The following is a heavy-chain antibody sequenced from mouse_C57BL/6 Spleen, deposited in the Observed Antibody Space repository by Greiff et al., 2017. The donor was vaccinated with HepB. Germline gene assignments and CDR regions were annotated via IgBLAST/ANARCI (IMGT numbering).Heavy chain of an antibody. CDR1: GYTFTSYW. V-gene: IGHV1-5*01. D-gene: IGHD1-1*01. CDR2: IYPGNSDT. CDR3: TRRGITTVVPYFDY. J-gene: IGHJ2*01. Sequence: EVQLQQSGTVLARPGASVKMSCKTSGYTFTSYWMHWVKQRPGQGLEWIGAIYPGNSDTSYNQKFKGKAKLTAVTSASTAYMELSSLTNEDSAVYYCTRRGITTVVPYFDYWGQGTTLTVSS.